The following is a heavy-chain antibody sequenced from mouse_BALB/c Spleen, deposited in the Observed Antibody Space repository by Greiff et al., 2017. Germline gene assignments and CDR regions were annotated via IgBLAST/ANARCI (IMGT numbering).Heavy chain of an antibody. Sequence: EVQLVESGGGLVQPGGSRKLSCAASGFTFSSFGMHWVRQAPEKGLEWVAYISSGSSTIYYADTVKGRFTISRDNPKNTLFLQMTNLRSEDTAMYYCARGDDGYYAWFAYWGQGTLVTVSA. D-gene: IGHD2-3*01. CDR3: ARGDDGYYAWFAY. CDR1: GFTFSSFG. CDR2: ISSGSSTI. J-gene: IGHJ3*01. V-gene: IGHV5-17*02.